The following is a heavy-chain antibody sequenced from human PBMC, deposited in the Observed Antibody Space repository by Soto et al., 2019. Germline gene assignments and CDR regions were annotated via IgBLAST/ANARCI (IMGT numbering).Heavy chain of an antibody. Sequence: QLQLQESGPGLVKPSETLSLTCTVSGGSISSSSYYWGWIRQPPGKGLEWIGSIYYSGSTYYNPSLKSRVTISVDTSKNQFSLKLSSVTAADTAVYYCAREDGHKTGNFDYWGQGTLVTVSS. CDR1: GGSISSSSYY. CDR2: IYYSGST. V-gene: IGHV4-39*02. J-gene: IGHJ4*02. D-gene: IGHD2-21*01. CDR3: AREDGHKTGNFDY.